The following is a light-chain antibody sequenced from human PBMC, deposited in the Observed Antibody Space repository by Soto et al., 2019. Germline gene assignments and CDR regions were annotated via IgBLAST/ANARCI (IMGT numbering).Light chain of an antibody. CDR1: QGISSA. V-gene: IGKV1-13*02. CDR3: QQLDTYPLT. Sequence: AIQVTQSPSSLSASVGDTVTITCRASQGISSAFAWYQQKPGKVPRLLIYDVFNLQSGVPSRFSGSGSGTDFTLTISRLQPEDFATYYCQQLDTYPLTFGGGTKVEIK. J-gene: IGKJ4*01. CDR2: DVF.